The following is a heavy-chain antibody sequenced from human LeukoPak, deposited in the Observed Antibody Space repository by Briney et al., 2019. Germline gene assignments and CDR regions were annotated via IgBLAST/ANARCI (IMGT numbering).Heavy chain of an antibody. CDR3: ASVRGDCETD. J-gene: IGHJ1*01. D-gene: IGHD3-16*01. CDR1: GGSLTSYY. CDR2: RYYSGST. V-gene: IGHV4-59*01. Sequence: PSETLSLTRRVSGGSLTSYYSTWSPQPPGKGLEWIGYRYYSGSTTYNPSLKSRVTISVDTSKSQFSLKLISVTAADTAIYYCASVRGDCETDWGQGTLVTVSS.